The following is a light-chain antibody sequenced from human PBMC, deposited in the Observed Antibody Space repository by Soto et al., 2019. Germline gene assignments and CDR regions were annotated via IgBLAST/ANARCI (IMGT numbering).Light chain of an antibody. CDR1: QSISIC. J-gene: IGKJ1*01. V-gene: IGKV1-5*03. CDR2: KAS. Sequence: DIKMTQSPATLSASLGDRVTITCRASQSISICLAWYQQKPGKAAKILIYKASSLESGVPARFSGSGSGTEFTLTISSRQYEDFAVYYCQQYNNRTPWTFGEGTKVDIK. CDR3: QQYNNRTPWT.